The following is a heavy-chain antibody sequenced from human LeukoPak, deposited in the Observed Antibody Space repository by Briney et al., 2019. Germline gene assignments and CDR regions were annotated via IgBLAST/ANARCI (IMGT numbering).Heavy chain of an antibody. V-gene: IGHV4-38-2*01. CDR1: GSSISSDYY. J-gene: IGHJ4*02. CDR2: MYHTGNT. Sequence: KPSETLSLTCAVSGSSISSDYYWGWIRQPPGKGLEWIGSMYHTGNTYHNPSLKSRVTISVDTSKNQFSLKLNSVTAADTAVYYRGRQAPTILVIPAAPDYWGQGTLVTVSS. D-gene: IGHD2-2*01. CDR3: GRQAPTILVIPAAPDY.